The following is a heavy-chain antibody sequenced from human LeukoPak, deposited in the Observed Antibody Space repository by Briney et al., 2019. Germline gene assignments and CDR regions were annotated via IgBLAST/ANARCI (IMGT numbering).Heavy chain of an antibody. CDR3: ARVLIDSSGWYHFDS. J-gene: IGHJ4*02. D-gene: IGHD6-19*01. V-gene: IGHV4-59*01. CDR1: GDSIRGYY. Sequence: PSETLSLTCTVSGDSIRGYYWSWIRQPPGKGLEWIGLIQYNGNTNYNPSLKSRITISVDTSNNDFSLNVRSVTAADTAVYYCARVLIDSSGWYHFDSWGQGTLVTVSS. CDR2: IQYNGNT.